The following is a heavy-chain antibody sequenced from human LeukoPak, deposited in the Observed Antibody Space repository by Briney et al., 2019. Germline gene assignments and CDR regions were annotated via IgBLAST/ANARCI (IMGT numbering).Heavy chain of an antibody. CDR1: GGSISSSSYY. V-gene: IGHV4-39*01. Sequence: PSETLSLTCTVSGGSISSSSYYRGWIRQPPGKGLEWIGSIYYSGSTYYNPSLKSRVTISVDTSKNQFSLKLSSVTAADTAVYYCATGLGYCSGGSCYSGFTQAPLDYWGQGTLVTVSS. J-gene: IGHJ4*02. CDR3: ATGLGYCSGGSCYSGFTQAPLDY. CDR2: IYYSGST. D-gene: IGHD2-15*01.